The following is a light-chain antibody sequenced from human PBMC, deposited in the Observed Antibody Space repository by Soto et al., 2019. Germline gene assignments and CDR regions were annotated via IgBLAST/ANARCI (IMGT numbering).Light chain of an antibody. Sequence: EIVLTQSPGTLSMSPGERATLSCRASQSVSSTYLAWYQQKPGQAPRLLIYGASSRATGIPDRFSGSGSGTDFTLTISRLEPEDFAVYYCQQYGGSPRTFGQGTNLEIK. CDR1: QSVSSTY. CDR3: QQYGGSPRT. CDR2: GAS. J-gene: IGKJ2*01. V-gene: IGKV3-20*01.